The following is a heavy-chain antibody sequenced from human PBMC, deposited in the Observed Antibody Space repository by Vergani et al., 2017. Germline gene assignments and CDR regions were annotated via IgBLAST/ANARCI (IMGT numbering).Heavy chain of an antibody. CDR2: IYYSGST. J-gene: IGHJ4*02. Sequence: QLQLQESGPGLVKPSETLSLTCTVSGGSISSSSYYWGWIRQPPGKGLEWIGRIYYSGSTYYNPSLKSRVTISVDTSKNQFSLKLSSVTAADTAVYYCASRPIFGVAKWGFDYWGQGTLVTVSS. D-gene: IGHD3-3*01. CDR3: ASRPIFGVAKWGFDY. V-gene: IGHV4-39*01. CDR1: GGSISSSSYY.